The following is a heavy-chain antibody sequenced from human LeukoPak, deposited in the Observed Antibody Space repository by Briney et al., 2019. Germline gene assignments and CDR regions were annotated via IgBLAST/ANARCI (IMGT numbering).Heavy chain of an antibody. CDR1: GYTFTGYY. Sequence: ASVKVSCKASGYTFTGYYMHWVRQAPGQGLEWMGWINPNSGGTNYAQKFQGRVTMTRDTSISTAYMELSRLRSDDTAVYYCARDQGYHYDSSGSGAFDIWGQGTMVTVSS. CDR2: INPNSGGT. J-gene: IGHJ3*02. D-gene: IGHD3-22*01. V-gene: IGHV1-2*02. CDR3: ARDQGYHYDSSGSGAFDI.